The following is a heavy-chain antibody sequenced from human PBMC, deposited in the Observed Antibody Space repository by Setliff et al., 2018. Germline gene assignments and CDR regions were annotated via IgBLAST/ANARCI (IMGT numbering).Heavy chain of an antibody. Sequence: SETLSLTCTVSGGSISSYYWSWIRQPPGKRLEWIGYIYYSGSTNYNPSLESRVTISVDTSKNQFSLRLNSATAVDTAVYYCARLRGAFDYWGQGALVTVSS. V-gene: IGHV4-59*01. CDR1: GGSISSYY. D-gene: IGHD3-16*01. J-gene: IGHJ4*02. CDR2: IYYSGST. CDR3: ARLRGAFDY.